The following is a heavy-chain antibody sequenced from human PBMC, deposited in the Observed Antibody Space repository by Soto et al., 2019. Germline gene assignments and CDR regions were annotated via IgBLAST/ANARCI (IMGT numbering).Heavy chain of an antibody. CDR3: ATYCSGTSCFQFDY. V-gene: IGHV3-7*01. Sequence: GGSLRLSCAASGFSFGNYWMAWVRQPPEKGLEWVANMNQGGNEKYYLDSVKGRFTISRDNAKNSLYLQLNSLRAEDTAVYYCATYCSGTSCFQFDYWGQGTVVTVSS. J-gene: IGHJ4*02. CDR1: GFSFGNYW. D-gene: IGHD2-2*01. CDR2: MNQGGNEK.